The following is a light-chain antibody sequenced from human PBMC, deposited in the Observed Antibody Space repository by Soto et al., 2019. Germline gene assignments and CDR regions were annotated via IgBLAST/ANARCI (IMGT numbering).Light chain of an antibody. CDR3: QQRSTWPWT. CDR2: EAS. Sequence: DIVLTQSPATLSLSPGERATLSCRASQSVSNSLAWYQQRPGQAPRLIIYEASKRATGIPASFIGSGSVTDFTLTISRLESEDVADYYCQQRSTWPWTFGQGTNLEI. CDR1: QSVSNS. V-gene: IGKV3-11*01. J-gene: IGKJ2*02.